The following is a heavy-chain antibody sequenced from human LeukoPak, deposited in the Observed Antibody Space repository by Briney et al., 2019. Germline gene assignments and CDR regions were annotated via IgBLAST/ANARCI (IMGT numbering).Heavy chain of an antibody. CDR1: GFTFSTHT. J-gene: IGHJ4*02. D-gene: IGHD6-13*01. CDR2: ISSSSSYI. Sequence: GGSLRLSCAASGFTFSTHTMNWVRQAPGKGLEWVSSISSSSSYIYYADSVKGRFTISRDNAKNSLYLQMNSLRAEDTAVYYCARLSRAAAGRWGQGTLVTVSS. V-gene: IGHV3-21*01. CDR3: ARLSRAAAGR.